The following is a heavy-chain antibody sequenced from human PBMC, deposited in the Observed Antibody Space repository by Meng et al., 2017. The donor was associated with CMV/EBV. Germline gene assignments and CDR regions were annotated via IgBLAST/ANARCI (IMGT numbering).Heavy chain of an antibody. Sequence: GGSLRLSCAASGFTFSSYSMNWVRQAPGKGLEWVSSISSSSSYIYYADSVKGRFTISRGNAKNSLYLQMNSLRAEDTAVYYCARAIGVVIKIERLSLYYFDYWGQGTLVTVSS. D-gene: IGHD3-3*01. J-gene: IGHJ4*02. CDR3: ARAIGVVIKIERLSLYYFDY. V-gene: IGHV3-21*01. CDR2: ISSSSSYI. CDR1: GFTFSSYS.